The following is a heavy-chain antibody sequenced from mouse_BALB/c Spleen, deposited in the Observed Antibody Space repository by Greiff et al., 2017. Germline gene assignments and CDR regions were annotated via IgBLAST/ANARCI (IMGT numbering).Heavy chain of an antibody. D-gene: IGHD1-1*01. J-gene: IGHJ1*01. V-gene: IGHV2-5-1*01. Sequence: VQLQQSGPSLVQPSQSLSITCTVSGFSLTSYGVHWVRQSPGKGLEWLGVIWRGGSTDYNAAFMSRLSITKDNSKSQVFFKMNSLQADDTAIYYCAKDDYYGSSFYWYFDVWGAGTTVTVSS. CDR1: GFSLTSYG. CDR3: AKDDYYGSSFYWYFDV. CDR2: IWRGGST.